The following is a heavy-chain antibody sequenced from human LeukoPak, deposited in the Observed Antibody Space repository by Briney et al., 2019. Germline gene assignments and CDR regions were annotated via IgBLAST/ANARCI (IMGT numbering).Heavy chain of an antibody. CDR3: ARDSPEGNNWSSEPTFDY. CDR2: ISYDGSNK. Sequence: GSLRLSCAASGFTFSIYGMHWVRQAPGKGLEWVALISYDGSNKYYVDSVKGRFTISRDNSKNTLYLQMNSLRVEDTAVYYCARDSPEGNNWSSEPTFDYWGQGILVTVSS. V-gene: IGHV3-30*03. D-gene: IGHD1-1*01. J-gene: IGHJ4*02. CDR1: GFTFSIYG.